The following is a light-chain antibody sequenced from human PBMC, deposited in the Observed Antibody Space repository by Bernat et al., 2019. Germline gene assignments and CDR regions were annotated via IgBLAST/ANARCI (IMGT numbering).Light chain of an antibody. CDR1: QSISSY. CDR2: AAS. V-gene: IGKV1-39*01. CDR3: QQSYTIT. Sequence: DIQMTQSPSSLSASVGDRVTITCRASQSISSYLNWYQQKPGKAPKLLIYAASSLQSGVPSRFSGSGSGTYFTLTISSLQPEDFATYYCQQSYTITFGQGTRLEIK. J-gene: IGKJ5*01.